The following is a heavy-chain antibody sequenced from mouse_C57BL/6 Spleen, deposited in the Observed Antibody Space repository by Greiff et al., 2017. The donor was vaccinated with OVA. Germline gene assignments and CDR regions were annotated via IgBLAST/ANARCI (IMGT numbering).Heavy chain of an antibody. CDR1: GYTFTSYG. J-gene: IGHJ2*01. V-gene: IGHV1-50*01. CDR2: IDPSDSYT. Sequence: QVQLQQPGAELVKPGASVKLSCKASGYTFTSYGMQGVKQRPGQGLEWIGEIDPSDSYTKYHQKFKGKATLPVDTSSSTAYMQLSSLTSEDSAVYYCARRYGSSTLDYWGQGTTLTVSS. CDR3: ARRYGSSTLDY. D-gene: IGHD1-1*01.